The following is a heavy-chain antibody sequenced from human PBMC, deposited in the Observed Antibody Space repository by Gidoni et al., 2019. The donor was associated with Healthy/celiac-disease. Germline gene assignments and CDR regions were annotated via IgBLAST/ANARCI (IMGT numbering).Heavy chain of an antibody. V-gene: IGHV3-23*01. D-gene: IGHD6-19*01. J-gene: IGHJ6*03. CDR1: GFTFSSYA. CDR3: AKKYSSGWYRHYMDV. CDR2: SSGSGGST. Sequence: EVQLLESGVGLVQPGGSLRLSCAASGFTFSSYAMSWVRQAPGKGLEWVSASSGSGGSTYYADSVKGRFTISRDNSKNTLYLQMNSLRAEDTAVYYCAKKYSSGWYRHYMDVWGKGTTVTVSS.